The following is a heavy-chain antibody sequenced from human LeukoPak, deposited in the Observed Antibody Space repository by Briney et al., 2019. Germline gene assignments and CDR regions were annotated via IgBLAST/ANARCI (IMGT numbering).Heavy chain of an antibody. J-gene: IGHJ6*03. CDR3: ARGYSSSFLYYYYYYMDV. V-gene: IGHV1-69*06. CDR2: IIPIFGTA. Sequence: SVKVSCKASGGTFSSYAISWVRQAPGQGLEWMGGIIPIFGTANYAQKFQGRVTITADKSTSTAYMELSSLRSEDTAVYYCARGYSSSFLYYYYYYMDVWGKGTTVTISS. D-gene: IGHD6-13*01. CDR1: GGTFSSYA.